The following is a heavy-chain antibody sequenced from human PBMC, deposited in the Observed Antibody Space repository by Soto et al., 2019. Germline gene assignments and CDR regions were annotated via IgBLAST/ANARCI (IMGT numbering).Heavy chain of an antibody. CDR3: VRSAMAGDYYYYGMDV. J-gene: IGHJ6*02. CDR1: GYTFSSYG. Sequence: DASVKVSCKTSGYTFSSYGISWVRQAPGQGLEWMGWISVYNGNTNYAQKFQGRVTLTTDTSTSTAYMELTSLRFDDTAVYYGVRSAMAGDYYYYGMDVWGQGTTVTASS. CDR2: ISVYNGNT. V-gene: IGHV1-18*01. D-gene: IGHD6-19*01.